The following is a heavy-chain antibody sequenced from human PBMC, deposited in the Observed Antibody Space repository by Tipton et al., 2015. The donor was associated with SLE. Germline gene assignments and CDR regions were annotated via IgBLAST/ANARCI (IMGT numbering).Heavy chain of an antibody. Sequence: TLSLTCTVSGGSISRSNYYWGWIRRPPGRGLEWIGTISYSGNTYYNPSLKSRLTISVDTSKNQFSLKLSSVSAADTAVYYCARHTSQSCSYSSCHPNWYDSWGQGTLVTVSS. V-gene: IGHV4-39*07. D-gene: IGHD2-2*01. CDR1: GGSISRSNYY. CDR2: ISYSGNT. CDR3: ARHTSQSCSYSSCHPNWYDS. J-gene: IGHJ5*01.